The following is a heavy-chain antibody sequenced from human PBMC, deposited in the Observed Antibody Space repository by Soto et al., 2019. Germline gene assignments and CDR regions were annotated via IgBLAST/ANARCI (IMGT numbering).Heavy chain of an antibody. CDR2: SYYRSKWYI. CDR1: GDSVSSNTSG. V-gene: IGHV6-1*01. D-gene: IGHD6-19*01. J-gene: IGHJ4*01. Sequence: QVQLQQSGPGLVKPSQTLSLTCAISGDSVSSNTSGWNWIRQSPSRGLEWLGRSYYRSKWYIEYAGSVKSRITIKPDTSKNQFSLQLSSVTPEDTAMYYCARGWFGSGFDSWGRGTLVTVSS. CDR3: ARGWFGSGFDS.